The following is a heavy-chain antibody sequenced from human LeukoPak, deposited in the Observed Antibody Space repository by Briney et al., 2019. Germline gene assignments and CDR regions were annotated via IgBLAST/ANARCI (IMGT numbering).Heavy chain of an antibody. CDR1: GYSISSGYY. V-gene: IGHV4-38-2*02. D-gene: IGHD3-10*01. CDR2: IYHSGST. J-gene: IGHJ4*02. Sequence: SETLSLTCTVSGYSISSGYYWGWIRQPPGKGLEWIGSIYHSGSTYYNPSLKSRVTISVDTSKNQFSLKLSSVTAADTAMYYCARDGISMVRGVIGDYWGQGTLVTVSS. CDR3: ARDGISMVRGVIGDY.